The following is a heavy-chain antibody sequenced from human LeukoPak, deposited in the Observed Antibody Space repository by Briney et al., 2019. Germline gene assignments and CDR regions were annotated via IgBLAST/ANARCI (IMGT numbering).Heavy chain of an antibody. J-gene: IGHJ3*02. CDR2: ISAYNGNT. Sequence: EASVKVSCKASGYTFTSYGISWVRQAPGQGLEWMGWISAYNGNTNYAQKLQGRVTMTTDTSTSTAYMELRSLRSDDTAVYYCARPSGYDWADAFDIWGQGTMVTVSS. V-gene: IGHV1-18*01. CDR3: ARPSGYDWADAFDI. D-gene: IGHD5-12*01. CDR1: GYTFTSYG.